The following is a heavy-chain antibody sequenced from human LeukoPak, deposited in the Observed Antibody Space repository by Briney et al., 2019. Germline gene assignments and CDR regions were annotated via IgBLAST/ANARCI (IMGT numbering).Heavy chain of an antibody. CDR1: GFTLSSSW. CDR3: ARAKDKCFNP. J-gene: IGHJ5*02. V-gene: IGHV3-7*01. Sequence: GRSLRLSCAASGFTLSSSWMSSVRQAPGKGLGYVAAIKQDGSEKFYVDSVKGRFTISRDNAKNSLYLEMNSLRHEDTAVYHCARAKDKCFNPWGQGTLVTVSS. CDR2: IKQDGSEK.